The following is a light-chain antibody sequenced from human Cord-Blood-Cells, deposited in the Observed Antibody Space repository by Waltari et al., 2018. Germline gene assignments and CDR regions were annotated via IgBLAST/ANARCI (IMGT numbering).Light chain of an antibody. CDR3: QSYDSSLSGSV. CDR1: SSNIGAGYD. CDR2: GNS. V-gene: IGLV1-40*01. Sequence: QSVLTQPPSVSGAPGQRVTISGTWSSSNIGAGYDVHWYQQLPGTAPKLLIYGNSNRPSGVPDRFSGSKSGTSASLAITGLQAEDEADYYCQSYDSSLSGSVFGGGTKLTVL. J-gene: IGLJ3*02.